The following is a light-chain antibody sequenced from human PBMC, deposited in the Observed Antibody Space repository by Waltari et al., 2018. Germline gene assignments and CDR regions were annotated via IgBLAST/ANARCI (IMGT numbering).Light chain of an antibody. CDR2: EDT. J-gene: IGLJ1*01. CDR1: ELPRQY. V-gene: IGLV3-10*01. Sequence: SYELTQPPSVSVSPGQTARINCSGHELPRQYAYWFKQKSGQAPRLVIYEDTKRPSGIPGRFSGSSSGTVATLTITGAQVDDEADYYCYSSDSTGLRVFGGGTTVVVL. CDR3: YSSDSTGLRV.